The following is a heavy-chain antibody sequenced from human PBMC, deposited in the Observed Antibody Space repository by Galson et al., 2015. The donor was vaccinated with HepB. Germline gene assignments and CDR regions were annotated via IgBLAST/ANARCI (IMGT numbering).Heavy chain of an antibody. J-gene: IGHJ4*02. CDR3: ARDPPLGTPFDF. D-gene: IGHD7-27*01. CDR1: GFRFSSYN. Sequence: LRLSCATSGFRFSSYNMIWVRQAPGKGLEWVSSISSDSAYMYYADSVKGRFSISRDNAENSLYLQMNSLGTDDTAVYFCARDPPLGTPFDFWGQGTLVTVSS. V-gene: IGHV3-21*01. CDR2: ISSDSAYM.